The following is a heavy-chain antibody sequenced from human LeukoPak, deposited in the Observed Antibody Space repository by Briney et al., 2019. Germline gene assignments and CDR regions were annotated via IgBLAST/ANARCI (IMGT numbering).Heavy chain of an antibody. V-gene: IGHV1-18*01. CDR3: ARVCIRCYYDSSGYYYGY. Sequence: GASVTVSCKASGYTLTSYGISWVRQAPGQGLEWMGWISAYNGNTNYAQKLQGRVTMTTDTSTSTAYMELRSLRSDDTAVYYCARVCIRCYYDSSGYYYGYWGQGTLVTVSS. CDR2: ISAYNGNT. J-gene: IGHJ4*02. CDR1: GYTLTSYG. D-gene: IGHD3-22*01.